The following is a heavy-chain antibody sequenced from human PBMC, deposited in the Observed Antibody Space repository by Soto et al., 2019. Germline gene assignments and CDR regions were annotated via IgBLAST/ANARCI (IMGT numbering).Heavy chain of an antibody. CDR2: ISWNSGSI. J-gene: IGHJ4*02. CDR1: GFTFDDYA. D-gene: IGHD5-18*01. Sequence: GGSLRLSCAASGFTFDDYAMHWVRQAPGKGLEWVSGISWNSGSISYADSVKGRFTISRDNAKNSLYLKMNSLKAEDTAFYYCAKDIGYSYGFDYWGQGTLVTVSS. V-gene: IGHV3-9*01. CDR3: AKDIGYSYGFDY.